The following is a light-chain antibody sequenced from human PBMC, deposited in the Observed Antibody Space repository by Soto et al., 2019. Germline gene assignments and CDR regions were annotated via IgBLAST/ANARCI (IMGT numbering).Light chain of an antibody. CDR1: QSISSW. CDR3: QQYNRLYT. CDR2: MAF. J-gene: IGKJ2*01. V-gene: IGKV1-5*03. Sequence: DIQMTQSPSTLSASVGDRVTITCRASQSISSWLAWYQQKPGKAPKRLIYMAFSLESGVPSRFSGRGSGTEFTLTISSLQPDDFATYYCQQYNRLYTFGQGTKLEI.